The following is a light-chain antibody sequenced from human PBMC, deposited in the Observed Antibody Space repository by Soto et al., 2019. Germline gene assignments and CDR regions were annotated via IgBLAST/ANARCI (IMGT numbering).Light chain of an antibody. CDR1: SSDVGGYKY. J-gene: IGLJ1*01. Sequence: QSALTQPASVSGSPGQSITISCTGTSSDVGGYKYVSWYQHHADKAPKLMIYEVSNRPSGVSNRFSGSKSGNTASLTIYGLQAEDEADYYCSSFSSNTTLYVFGTGTQLTVL. V-gene: IGLV2-14*01. CDR2: EVS. CDR3: SSFSSNTTLYV.